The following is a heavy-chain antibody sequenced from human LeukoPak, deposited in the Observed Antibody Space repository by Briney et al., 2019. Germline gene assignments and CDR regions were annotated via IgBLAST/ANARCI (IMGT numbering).Heavy chain of an antibody. J-gene: IGHJ4*02. CDR2: LVYDARS. CDR3: ARDLSAAFDF. Sequence: GGSLRLSCAASGFPFSPYGMHWVRQAPGKGLEWVARLVYDARSYYANSVKGRFSISRDDSKNTLFLDMSNLRVEDTALYYCARDLSAAFDFWGQGVLVTVSS. V-gene: IGHV3-33*01. D-gene: IGHD6-25*01. CDR1: GFPFSPYG.